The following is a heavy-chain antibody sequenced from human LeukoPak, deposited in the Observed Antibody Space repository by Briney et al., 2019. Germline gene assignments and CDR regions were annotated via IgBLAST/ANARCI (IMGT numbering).Heavy chain of an antibody. V-gene: IGHV4-61*02. Sequence: SETLSLTCTVSGGSISSGSDYWSWIRQPAGKGLEWIVRIYTTGSTNYDPSLKSRITISVDTSKNQFYLKLSSVTAADTAVYYCGRVGPGAAEHFDYWGQGTLVTV. D-gene: IGHD6-13*01. J-gene: IGHJ4*02. CDR1: GGSISSGSDY. CDR3: GRVGPGAAEHFDY. CDR2: IYTTGST.